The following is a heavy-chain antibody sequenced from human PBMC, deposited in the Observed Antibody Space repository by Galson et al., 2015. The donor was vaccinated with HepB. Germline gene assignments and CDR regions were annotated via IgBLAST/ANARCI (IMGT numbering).Heavy chain of an antibody. CDR3: AIAANGYCYFDS. D-gene: IGHD6-13*01. Sequence: SGGEEKKPGESLKISCKGSGYNFTNYWIGWVRQMPGKGLEWMGLFYPRDSATRYSPSIQGQVTFSADKSIAPAYLQWSSLKVTDTAMYYCAIAANGYCYFDSWGQGTLVAVSS. J-gene: IGHJ4*02. V-gene: IGHV5-51*01. CDR1: GYNFTNYW. CDR2: FYPRDSAT.